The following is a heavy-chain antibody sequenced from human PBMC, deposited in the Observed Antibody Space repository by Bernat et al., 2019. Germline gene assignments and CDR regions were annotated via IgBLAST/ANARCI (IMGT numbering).Heavy chain of an antibody. J-gene: IGHJ4*02. Sequence: QLQLVESGGGVVQPGGSLRPSCPASGLSFINFSMPWVRKAPGKGLVWVAVISNDGSKKYYADSVEGRFTISRDNSRNSLYLQMNSLTIEDTAVYYCARDGYQSSGTYFDYWGLGTLLTVSS. V-gene: IGHV3-30-3*01. CDR3: ARDGYQSSGTYFDY. CDR2: ISNDGSKK. CDR1: GLSFINFS. D-gene: IGHD3-22*01.